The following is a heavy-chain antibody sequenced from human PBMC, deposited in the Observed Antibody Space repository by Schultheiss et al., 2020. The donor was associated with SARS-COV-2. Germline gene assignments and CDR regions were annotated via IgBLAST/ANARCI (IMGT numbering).Heavy chain of an antibody. J-gene: IGHJ4*02. CDR3: ARLGICSGGYCYSFDF. CDR2: FYPGDSDA. Sequence: GGSLRLSCKGSGYSFSNSWIGWVRQMPGKGLESMGIFYPGDSDARYSPSFQGQVTMSADKSISTAYLQWSSLKASDTAMYFCARLGICSGGYCYSFDFWGQGTLVTVSS. CDR1: GYSFSNSW. D-gene: IGHD2-15*01. V-gene: IGHV5-51*01.